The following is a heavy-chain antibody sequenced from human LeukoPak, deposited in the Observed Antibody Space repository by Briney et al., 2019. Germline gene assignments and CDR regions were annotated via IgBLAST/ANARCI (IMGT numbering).Heavy chain of an antibody. CDR2: IRSKANSYAT. D-gene: IGHD4-17*01. CDR1: GFTFSGSA. CDR3: TRPLYGDYVDYYYMDV. V-gene: IGHV3-73*01. Sequence: GGSLRLSCAASGFTFSGSAMHWVRQASGKGLEWVGRIRSKANSYATAYAASVKGRFTISRDDSKNTAYLQMNSLKTEDTVVYYCTRPLYGDYVDYYYMDVWGKGTTVTVSS. J-gene: IGHJ6*03.